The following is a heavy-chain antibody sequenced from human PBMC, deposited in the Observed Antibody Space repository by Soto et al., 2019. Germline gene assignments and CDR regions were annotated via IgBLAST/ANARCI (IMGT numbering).Heavy chain of an antibody. CDR3: AKGGSGNYLTYYYYYGMDV. J-gene: IGHJ6*02. D-gene: IGHD3-22*01. CDR1: GFSLSNNG. CDR2: ISYDGNNK. V-gene: IGHV3-30*18. Sequence: GGSLRLSCAASGFSLSNNGMHWVRQAPGKXLEWVAVISYDGNNKYYADSVKGRFTISRDNSKNTVYLEMNNLRAEDTAMYYCAKGGSGNYLTYYYYYGMDVWGQGTTVTVCS.